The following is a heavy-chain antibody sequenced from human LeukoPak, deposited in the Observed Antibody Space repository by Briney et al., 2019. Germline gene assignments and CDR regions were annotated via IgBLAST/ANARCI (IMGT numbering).Heavy chain of an antibody. CDR3: TTGEIFDY. CDR2: ISSSSSYI. CDR1: GFTFSSYS. J-gene: IGHJ4*02. V-gene: IGHV3-21*03. D-gene: IGHD1-26*01. Sequence: GGSLRLSCAASGFTFSSYSMNWVRQAPGKGLEWVSSISSSSSYIYYADSVKGRFTISRDNAKNSLYLQMNSLKTEDTAVYYCTTGEIFDYWGQGTLVTVSS.